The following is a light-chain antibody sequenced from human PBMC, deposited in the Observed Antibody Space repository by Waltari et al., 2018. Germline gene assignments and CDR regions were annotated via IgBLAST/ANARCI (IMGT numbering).Light chain of an antibody. CDR3: MQTRQTPWT. Sequence: DIVMTQSPLFLPVTPGEPASISCRSSESLLHSSGYNFLDWYLQKPGQSPQLLIYLVSKLAYWVPDRFSVSGSGTDFTLKISRVEAADVRVYYCMQTRQTPWTFGQGTKVEIK. CDR2: LVS. CDR1: ESLLHSSGYNF. J-gene: IGKJ1*01. V-gene: IGKV2-28*01.